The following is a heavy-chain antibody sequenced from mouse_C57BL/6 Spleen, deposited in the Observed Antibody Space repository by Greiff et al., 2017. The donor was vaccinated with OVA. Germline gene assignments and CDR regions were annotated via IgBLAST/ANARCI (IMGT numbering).Heavy chain of an antibody. Sequence: EVKLQQSGPELVKPGASVKISCKASGYTFTDYYMNWVKQSHGKSLEWIGDINPNNGGTSYNQKFKGKATLTVDKSSSTAYMELRSLTSEDSAVYYCAATTVVGGGYWGQGTTLTVSS. CDR1: GYTFTDYY. D-gene: IGHD1-1*01. CDR3: AATTVVGGGY. CDR2: INPNNGGT. V-gene: IGHV1-26*01. J-gene: IGHJ2*01.